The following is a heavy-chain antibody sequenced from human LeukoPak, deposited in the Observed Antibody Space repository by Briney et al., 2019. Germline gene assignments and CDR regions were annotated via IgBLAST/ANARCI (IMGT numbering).Heavy chain of an antibody. CDR1: GFTFSSYA. Sequence: DPGGSLRLSCAASGFTFSSYAMHWVRQAPGKGLEWVAVISYDGSNKYYADSVKGRFTISRDNSKNTLYLQMNSLRGEDTAVYYCARSAAAGRIVATFDYWGQGTLVTVSS. CDR3: ARSAAAGRIVATFDY. D-gene: IGHD5-12*01. J-gene: IGHJ4*02. V-gene: IGHV3-30*04. CDR2: ISYDGSNK.